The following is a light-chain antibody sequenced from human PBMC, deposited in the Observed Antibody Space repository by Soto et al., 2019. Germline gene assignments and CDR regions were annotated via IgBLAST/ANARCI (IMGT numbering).Light chain of an antibody. CDR1: QGIGSA. Sequence: AIQLTQSPSSLSASVGDRVSITCRASQGIGSALAWYQLKPGAAPALLIYDASALPRGVPSRFSGSGSGTKFTLTIASLQPDDFATYYCQQYETFSGTFGPGTKVDIK. V-gene: IGKV1-13*02. CDR2: DAS. J-gene: IGKJ1*01. CDR3: QQYETFSGT.